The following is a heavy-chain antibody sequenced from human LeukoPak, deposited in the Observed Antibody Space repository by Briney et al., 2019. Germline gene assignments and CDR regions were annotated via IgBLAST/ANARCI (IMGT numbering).Heavy chain of an antibody. CDR3: AGKRYYYDSSGYANFDY. V-gene: IGHV4-38-2*02. CDR1: GYSISSGYY. Sequence: SETLSLTCTVSGYSISSGYYWGWIRQPPGKGLEWIGSIYHSGSTYYNPSLKSRVTISVDTSKNQFSLKLSSVTAADTAVYYCAGKRYYYDSSGYANFDYWGQGTLVTVSS. D-gene: IGHD3-22*01. J-gene: IGHJ4*02. CDR2: IYHSGST.